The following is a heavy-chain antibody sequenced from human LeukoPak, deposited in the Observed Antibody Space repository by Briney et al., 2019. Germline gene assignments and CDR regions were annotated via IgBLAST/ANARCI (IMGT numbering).Heavy chain of an antibody. J-gene: IGHJ4*02. CDR2: MNPNSGNT. CDR1: GYTFTGYY. D-gene: IGHD2-2*01. CDR3: ARVGSYCSSTSCPYYFDY. V-gene: IGHV1-8*02. Sequence: ASVKVSCKASGYTFTGYYMHWVRQAPGQGLEWMGWMNPNSGNTGFAQKFQGRVTMTRNTSISTAYMELSNLRSDDTAVYYCARVGSYCSSTSCPYYFDYWGQGTLVTVSS.